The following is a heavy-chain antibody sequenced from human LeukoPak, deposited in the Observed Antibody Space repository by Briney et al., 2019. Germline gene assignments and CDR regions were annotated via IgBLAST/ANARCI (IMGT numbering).Heavy chain of an antibody. CDR1: GFTFDDYG. J-gene: IGHJ4*02. CDR2: INWNGGST. V-gene: IGHV3-20*04. Sequence: GGSLRLSCAASGFTFDDYGMSWVRQPPGKGLEWVSGINWNGGSTGYADSVKGRFTISRDNAKNSLYLQMNSLRAEDTALYYCARAYYGGNLGYFDYWGQGTLVTVSS. CDR3: ARAYYGGNLGYFDY. D-gene: IGHD4-23*01.